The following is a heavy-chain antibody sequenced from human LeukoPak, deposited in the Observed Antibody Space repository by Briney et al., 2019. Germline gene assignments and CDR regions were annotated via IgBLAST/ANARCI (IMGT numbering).Heavy chain of an antibody. CDR1: GGSISSSRYY. Sequence: PSETLSLTCTVSGGSISSSRYYWGWIRQPPGQGLEWIGSIYCSGSTYYNPSLKSRVTISVDTSKNQFSLKLSSVTAADTAVYYCASHSGDSALWDYWGQGTLVTVSS. D-gene: IGHD2-21*02. CDR3: ASHSGDSALWDY. CDR2: IYCSGST. J-gene: IGHJ4*02. V-gene: IGHV4-39*01.